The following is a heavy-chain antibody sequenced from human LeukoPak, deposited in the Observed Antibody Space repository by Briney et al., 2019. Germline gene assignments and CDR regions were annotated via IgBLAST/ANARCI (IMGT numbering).Heavy chain of an antibody. J-gene: IGHJ4*02. Sequence: GGSLRLSCAASGFTFSSYAMSWVRQAPGKGLEWVSAISGSGSSTYYADSVKGRVTISRDNSKNTLYLQMNSLRAEDTAVYYCAKSPYSSGWPPFDYWGQGTLVTVSS. CDR2: ISGSGSST. CDR3: AKSPYSSGWPPFDY. D-gene: IGHD6-19*01. CDR1: GFTFSSYA. V-gene: IGHV3-23*01.